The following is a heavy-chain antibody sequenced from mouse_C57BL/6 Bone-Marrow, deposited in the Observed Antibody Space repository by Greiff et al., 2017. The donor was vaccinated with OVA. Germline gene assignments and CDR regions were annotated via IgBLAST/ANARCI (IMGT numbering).Heavy chain of an antibody. D-gene: IGHD2-3*01. V-gene: IGHV1-81*01. J-gene: IGHJ1*03. CDR1: GYTFTSYG. Sequence: VKLLESGAELARPGASVKLSCKASGYTFTSYGISWVKQRTGQGLEWIGEIYPRSGNTYYNEKFKGKATLTADKSSSTAYMELRSLTSEDSAVYFCARWRWLLRLYWYFDVWGTGTTVTVSS. CDR2: IYPRSGNT. CDR3: ARWRWLLRLYWYFDV.